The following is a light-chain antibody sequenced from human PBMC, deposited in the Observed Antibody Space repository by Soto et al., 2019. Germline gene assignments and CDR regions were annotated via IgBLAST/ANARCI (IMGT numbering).Light chain of an antibody. CDR3: QQYGTSPLT. Sequence: EIVVTQSPGALSLSPGERATLSCRASQTVSASYLAWYQQKPGQAPRLLIYDASSRATGLPDRFSGSGSGTEFTLTISSLEPEEFAVYYCQQYGTSPLTFGQGTKVEIK. CDR2: DAS. J-gene: IGKJ1*01. CDR1: QTVSASY. V-gene: IGKV3-20*01.